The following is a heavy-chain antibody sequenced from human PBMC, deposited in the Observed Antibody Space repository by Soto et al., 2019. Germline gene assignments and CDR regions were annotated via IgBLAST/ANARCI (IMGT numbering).Heavy chain of an antibody. Sequence: GASVKVSCKASGYTFTSYGISWVRQAPGQGLEWMGWISAYNGNTNYAQKLQGRVTMTTDTSTSTAYMELRSLRSDDTAVYYCARILYYDSSGPPQFDYWGQGTLVTVSS. V-gene: IGHV1-18*01. CDR2: ISAYNGNT. D-gene: IGHD3-22*01. CDR1: GYTFTSYG. CDR3: ARILYYDSSGPPQFDY. J-gene: IGHJ4*02.